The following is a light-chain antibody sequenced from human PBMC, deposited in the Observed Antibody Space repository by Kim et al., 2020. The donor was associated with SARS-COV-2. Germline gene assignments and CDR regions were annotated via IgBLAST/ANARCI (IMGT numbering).Light chain of an antibody. CDR2: DAS. V-gene: IGKV3-11*01. CDR3: QHRSSRPPGT. Sequence: SPGERATLSCKASQSVGQSLAWYQHRPGQTPRLVIFDASNRASGVPARFSGVGYGTDFTLTIDSLGPEDFAVYYCQHRSSRPPGTFGQGTKVDIK. CDR1: QSVGQS. J-gene: IGKJ1*01.